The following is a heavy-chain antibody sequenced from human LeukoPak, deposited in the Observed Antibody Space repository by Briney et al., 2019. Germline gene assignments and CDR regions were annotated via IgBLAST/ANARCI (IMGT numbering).Heavy chain of an antibody. Sequence: SVKVSCKASGYTFTGYYMHWVRQAPGQGLEWMGRIIPILGIANYAQKFQGRVTITADKSTSTAYMELSSLRSEDTAVYYCARVRRGICSGGSCPDYWGQGTLVTVSS. CDR3: ARVRRGICSGGSCPDY. CDR2: IIPILGIA. D-gene: IGHD2-15*01. J-gene: IGHJ4*02. CDR1: GYTFTGYY. V-gene: IGHV1-69*04.